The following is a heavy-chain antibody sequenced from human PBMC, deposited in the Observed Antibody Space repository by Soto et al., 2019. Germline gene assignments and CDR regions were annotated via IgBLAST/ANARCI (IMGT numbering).Heavy chain of an antibody. D-gene: IGHD6-13*01. J-gene: IGHJ4*02. CDR1: GFTLSNAW. V-gene: IGHV3-15*07. Sequence: EVQLVESGGGLVKPGGSLRLSCAASGFTLSNAWMHWVRQTPGKGLEWVGRIKSKTDGGTADYAAPVKGRFTISRDDSQNPPVLQMNSLNTEDTAVYYCCTDQGDSSSWYHFDYWGQGTSVTVSS. CDR2: IKSKTDGGTA. CDR3: CTDQGDSSSWYHFDY.